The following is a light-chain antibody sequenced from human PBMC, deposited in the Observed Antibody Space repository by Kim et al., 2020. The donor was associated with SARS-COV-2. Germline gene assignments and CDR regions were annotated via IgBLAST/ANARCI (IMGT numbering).Light chain of an antibody. CDR1: QSVSSTY. V-gene: IGKV3-20*01. Sequence: PGERATLSCRARQSVSSTYLAWYQQKPGQAPRLLIYGASSRAAGIPDRFSGSGSGTDFTLTISRLEPEDFAVYYCQQYGDSPPFTFGPGTKVDIK. J-gene: IGKJ3*01. CDR2: GAS. CDR3: QQYGDSPPFT.